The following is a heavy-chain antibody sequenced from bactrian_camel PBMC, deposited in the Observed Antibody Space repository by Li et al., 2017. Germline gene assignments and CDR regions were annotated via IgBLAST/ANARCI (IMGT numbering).Heavy chain of an antibody. CDR3: HTGGGAY. V-gene: IGHV3S60*01. Sequence: QVQLVESGGGSVQAEGSLKLSCVGSGSGFPGGAKCMGWFRLAPGKEREVVSCIDWSGNFTYYEDSVKGRFIASRDDAKNTVYLQLNSLMSEDTSVYYCHTGGGAYWGQGTQVTVS. J-gene: IGHJ4*01. CDR1: GFPGGAKC. CDR2: IDWSGNFT. D-gene: IGHD7*01.